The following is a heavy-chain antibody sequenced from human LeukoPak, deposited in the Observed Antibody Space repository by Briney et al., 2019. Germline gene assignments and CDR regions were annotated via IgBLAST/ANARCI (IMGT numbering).Heavy chain of an antibody. CDR2: INHSGST. J-gene: IGHJ4*02. D-gene: IGHD3-22*01. CDR1: GGSFSGYY. Sequence: SETLSLTCAVYGGSFSGYYWSWIRQPPGKGLEWIGEINHSGSTNYNPSLKGRVTISVDTSKNQFSLKLSSVTAADTAVYYCARAGNTYYYDSSGSFYYWGQGTLVTVSS. V-gene: IGHV4-34*01. CDR3: ARAGNTYYYDSSGSFYY.